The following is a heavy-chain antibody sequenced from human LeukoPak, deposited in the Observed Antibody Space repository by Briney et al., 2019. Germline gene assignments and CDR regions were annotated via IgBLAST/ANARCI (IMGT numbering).Heavy chain of an antibody. J-gene: IGHJ4*02. CDR2: IWYDGSNK. CDR3: AKAGIDPYSSSWQPPFDY. Sequence: GGSLRLSCAASGFTFSSYGMHWVRQAPGKGLEWVAVIWYDGSNKYYADSVKGRFTISRDNSKNTLYLQMNSLRAEDTAVYYCAKAGIDPYSSSWQPPFDYWGQGTLVTVSS. D-gene: IGHD6-13*01. V-gene: IGHV3-33*06. CDR1: GFTFSSYG.